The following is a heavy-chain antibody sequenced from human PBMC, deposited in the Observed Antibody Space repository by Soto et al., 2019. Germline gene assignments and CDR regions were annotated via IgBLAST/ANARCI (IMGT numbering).Heavy chain of an antibody. J-gene: IGHJ4*02. D-gene: IGHD3-10*01. CDR2: ISSSSSYI. CDR3: AGTMVSPGPLDY. Sequence: EVQLVESGGGLVKPGGSLRLSCAASGFTFSSYSMNWVRQAPGKGLAWVSSISSSSSYIYYADSVKGRFTISRDNAKNSLYLQMNSLRAEDTAVYYCAGTMVSPGPLDYWGQGTLVTVSS. CDR1: GFTFSSYS. V-gene: IGHV3-21*01.